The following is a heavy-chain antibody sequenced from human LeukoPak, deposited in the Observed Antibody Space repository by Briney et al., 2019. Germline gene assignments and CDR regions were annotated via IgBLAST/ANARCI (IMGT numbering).Heavy chain of an antibody. CDR2: IHWNGGST. CDR3: ARPRNPYGSGSYHSDFDS. CDR1: GFTVSNNY. Sequence: GGSLRLSCAASGFTVSNNYMTWVRQAPGKGLEWFSGIHWNGGSTAYADSVKGRFTISRDNAKNSLYLQMNSLRAEDTALYYCARPRNPYGSGSYHSDFDSWGQGTLVTVSS. V-gene: IGHV3-20*04. J-gene: IGHJ4*02. D-gene: IGHD3-10*01.